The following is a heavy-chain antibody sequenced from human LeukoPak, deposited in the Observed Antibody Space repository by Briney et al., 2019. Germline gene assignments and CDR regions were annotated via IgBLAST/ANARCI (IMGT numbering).Heavy chain of an antibody. CDR3: ASGYSYAFRS. D-gene: IGHD5-18*01. CDR2: ISSSSSTI. J-gene: IGHJ5*02. V-gene: IGHV3-11*04. CDR1: GFTFTDYY. Sequence: GGSLRLSCAASGFTFTDYYMSWIRQAPGKGLEWVSYISSSSSTIYYTDSVKSRFTISRDNAKNSLWLQMNSLRAEDTAVYYCASGYSYAFRSWGQGTLVTVSS.